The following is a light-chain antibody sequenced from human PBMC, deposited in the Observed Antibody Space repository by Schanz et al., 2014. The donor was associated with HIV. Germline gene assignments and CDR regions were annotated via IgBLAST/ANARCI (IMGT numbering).Light chain of an antibody. CDR3: QSFDVSLGGVI. CDR2: GVF. CDR1: SSDVGGYNY. J-gene: IGLJ2*01. Sequence: QSALTQPPSASGSPGQSVTISCTGTSSDVGGYNYVSWYQQHPGKAPKVVVYGVFDRPSGVSNRFSGSKSGFSVSLVITDLQAEDEGDYYCQSFDVSLGGVIFGVGTKLTVL. V-gene: IGLV2-8*01.